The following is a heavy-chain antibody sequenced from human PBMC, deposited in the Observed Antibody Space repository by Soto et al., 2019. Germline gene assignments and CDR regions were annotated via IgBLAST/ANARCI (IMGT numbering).Heavy chain of an antibody. CDR3: VRSHYQLLGTFDY. CDR1: GFTFSTYW. Sequence: GGSLRLSCAASGFTFSTYWMHWVRQVPGKELVWVSRINSDGSTTSYADSVKGRFTISRDNAKNTLYLQMNSLRAEATAVYYCVRSHYQLLGTFDYWGQGIVVTVSS. J-gene: IGHJ4*02. D-gene: IGHD2-2*01. CDR2: INSDGSTT. V-gene: IGHV3-74*01.